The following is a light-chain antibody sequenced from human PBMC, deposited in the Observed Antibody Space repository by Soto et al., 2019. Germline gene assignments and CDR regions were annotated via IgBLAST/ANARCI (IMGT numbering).Light chain of an antibody. V-gene: IGKV3-20*01. Sequence: EIVLTQSPGTLSLSPGERATLSCRASQSVTSSYLAWYQQKPGQAPRLLIYAASSRATGIPDRFSGSGSGTVFTLSISRLEPEDFAVYYCQQYGYSATFGGGTKVEIK. CDR1: QSVTSSY. CDR3: QQYGYSAT. CDR2: AAS. J-gene: IGKJ4*01.